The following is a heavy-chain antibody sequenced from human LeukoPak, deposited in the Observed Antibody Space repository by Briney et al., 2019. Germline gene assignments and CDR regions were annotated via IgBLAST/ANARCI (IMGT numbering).Heavy chain of an antibody. D-gene: IGHD3-10*01. CDR3: ARAEDYYGSGSCYYGMDV. CDR2: IWYDGSNK. V-gene: IGHV3-33*08. J-gene: IGHJ6*02. Sequence: GGSLRLSCAASGFTFSSYGMHWVRQAPGKGLEWVAVIWYDGSNKYYADSVKGRFTISRDNSKNTLYLQMNSLRAEDTAVYYCARAEDYYGSGSCYYGMDVWGQGTTVTVSS. CDR1: GFTFSSYG.